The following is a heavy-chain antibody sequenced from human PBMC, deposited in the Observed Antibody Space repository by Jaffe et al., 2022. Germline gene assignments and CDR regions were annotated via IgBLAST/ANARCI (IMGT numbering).Heavy chain of an antibody. CDR1: GFSLSTSGMC. V-gene: IGHV2-70*01. CDR2: IDWDDDK. CDR3: ARSIWGSYPARPGYWYFDL. J-gene: IGHJ2*01. Sequence: QVTLRESGPALVKPTQTLTLTCTFSGFSLSTSGMCVSWIRQPPGKALEWLALIDWDDDKYYSTSLKTRLTISKDTSKNQVVLTMTNMDPVDTATYYCARSIWGSYPARPGYWYFDLWGRGTLVTVSS. D-gene: IGHD3-16*02.